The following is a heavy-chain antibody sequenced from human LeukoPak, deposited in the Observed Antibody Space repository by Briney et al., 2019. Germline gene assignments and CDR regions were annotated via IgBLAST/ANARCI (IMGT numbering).Heavy chain of an antibody. CDR2: MNPNSGKT. CDR3: ARGRPGLASAGTYDF. D-gene: IGHD6-13*01. CDR1: GYTFTSSD. Sequence: GASVKVSCKASGYTFTSSDINWVRQAPGQGLEWMGWMNPNSGKTGSARKFQGRVAMTKNIPISTAYIEVSSLGYEDTATYYCARGRPGLASAGTYDFWGQGTLITVSS. V-gene: IGHV1-8*01. J-gene: IGHJ4*02.